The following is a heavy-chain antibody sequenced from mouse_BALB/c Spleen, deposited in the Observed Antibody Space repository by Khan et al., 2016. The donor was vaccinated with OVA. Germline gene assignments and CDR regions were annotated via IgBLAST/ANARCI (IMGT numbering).Heavy chain of an antibody. CDR3: TRDYSYSYGSSPFAY. Sequence: LQQPGSELVRPGASVKLSCKASGYTFTSYWMHWVKQRPGQGLEWIGNIYPGSGLTNYDEKLKSRASLTVDTSSSTVYMQLSSLTSEDSAVYYCTRDYSYSYGSSPFAYWGQGTLVTVSA. V-gene: IGHV1S22*01. D-gene: IGHD1-1*01. CDR2: IYPGSGLT. J-gene: IGHJ3*01. CDR1: GYTFTSYW.